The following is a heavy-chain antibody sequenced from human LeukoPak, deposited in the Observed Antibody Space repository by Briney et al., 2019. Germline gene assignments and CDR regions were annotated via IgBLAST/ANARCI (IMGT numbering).Heavy chain of an antibody. CDR2: ISTSTGDT. Sequence: ASVKVSCKASGGTFSSYAISWVRQAPGQGPEWMGWISTSTGDTKYTQKFQGRVTLTTDTSTSTAYMELSSLRSDGTAVYYCARDDNYGIFVNVDYWGQGTLVTVSS. D-gene: IGHD4-11*01. V-gene: IGHV1-18*01. CDR3: ARDDNYGIFVNVDY. CDR1: GGTFSSYA. J-gene: IGHJ4*02.